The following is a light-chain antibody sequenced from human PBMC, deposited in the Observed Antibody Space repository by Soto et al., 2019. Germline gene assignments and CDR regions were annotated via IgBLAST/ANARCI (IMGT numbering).Light chain of an antibody. V-gene: IGLV2-23*01. J-gene: IGLJ1*01. CDR3: YSYAGENLYV. CDR2: EGT. Sequence: SALPQPASVSASPGQSITIPCTGTSSDVGSYNLVSWFQQHPGKVPKLLIYEGTKRPSGLSDRFSGSKSGTTASLTISGLQAEDEAHYYCYSYAGENLYVFGTGTKVTVL. CDR1: SSDVGSYNL.